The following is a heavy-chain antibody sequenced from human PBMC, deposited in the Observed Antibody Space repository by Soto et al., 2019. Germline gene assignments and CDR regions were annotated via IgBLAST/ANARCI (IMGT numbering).Heavy chain of an antibody. V-gene: IGHV4-30-2*01. Sequence: PSETLSLTCTVSGGSISSGGYSWSWIRQPPGKGLEWIGYIYHSGSIYYNPSLKSRVTISVDRSKNQFSLKLSSVTAADTAVYYCARGPPFLPWGQATLVTAPQ. CDR2: IYHSGSI. J-gene: IGHJ5*02. CDR3: ARGPPFLP. CDR1: GGSISSGGYS. D-gene: IGHD3-3*01.